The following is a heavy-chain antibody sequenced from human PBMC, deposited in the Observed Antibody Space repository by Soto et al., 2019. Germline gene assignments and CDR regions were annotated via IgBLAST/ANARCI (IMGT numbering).Heavy chain of an antibody. CDR2: MYSGGDI. Sequence: EVQLVESGGGSVQPGESLRLSCLVSGFTVNTNYMYWVRQAPGRGLEWVSAMYSGGDIHYADSVRGRFTITRDTSENHLYCRMANLGVEDMTVYFCAARTPSRVCNLGGNGSLVLLSS. CDR1: GFTVNTNY. CDR3: AARTPSRVCNL. D-gene: IGHD2-2*01. V-gene: IGHV3-53*01. J-gene: IGHJ4*01.